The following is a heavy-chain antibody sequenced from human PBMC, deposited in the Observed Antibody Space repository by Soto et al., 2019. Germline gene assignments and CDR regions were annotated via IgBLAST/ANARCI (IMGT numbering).Heavy chain of an antibody. CDR2: ISSSSSTI. CDR3: ARDFGDDFWSGYYPHYYYYYGRDV. Sequence: EVQLVESGGGLVQPGGSLRLSCAASGFTFSSYSMNWVRQAPGKGLEWVSYISSSSSTIYYADSVKGRFTISRDNAKNSLYLQMNSLRDEDTAVYYCARDFGDDFWSGYYPHYYYYYGRDVWGQGTTVTVSS. V-gene: IGHV3-48*02. J-gene: IGHJ6*02. CDR1: GFTFSSYS. D-gene: IGHD3-3*01.